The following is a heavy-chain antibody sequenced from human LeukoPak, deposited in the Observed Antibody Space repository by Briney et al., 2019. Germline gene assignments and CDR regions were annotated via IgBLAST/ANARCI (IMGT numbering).Heavy chain of an antibody. V-gene: IGHV3-7*01. CDR2: IKLDGSEK. CDR3: ARALPDYDFWSGYYSGNFDY. D-gene: IGHD3-3*01. Sequence: PGGSLRLSCVASGFTFGKYWMSWVRQAPGKGLEWVANIKLDGSEKNYVDSVKGRFTISRDNAKNSLYLQMNSLRAEDTAVYYCARALPDYDFWSGYYSGNFDYWGQGTLVTVSS. J-gene: IGHJ4*02. CDR1: GFTFGKYW.